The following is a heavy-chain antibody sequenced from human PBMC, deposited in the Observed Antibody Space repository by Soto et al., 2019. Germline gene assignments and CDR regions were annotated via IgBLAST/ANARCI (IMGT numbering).Heavy chain of an antibody. Sequence: PGGSLRLSCGASGFTFSSDWMHWVRQAPGKGLVWVSRINTDGSFTSYADSVKGRFTISRDNAKNTLYLQMNSLRAEDAAVYYCAREGYTAMLNWGQGTLVTVSS. CDR3: AREGYTAMLN. V-gene: IGHV3-74*01. CDR1: GFTFSSDW. J-gene: IGHJ4*02. CDR2: INTDGSFT. D-gene: IGHD5-18*01.